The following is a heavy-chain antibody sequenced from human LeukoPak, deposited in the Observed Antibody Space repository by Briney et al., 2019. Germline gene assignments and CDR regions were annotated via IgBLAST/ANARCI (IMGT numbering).Heavy chain of an antibody. CDR2: IYCSGST. CDR3: ARGLRSSGWFSTDFDY. V-gene: IGHV4-30-4*01. D-gene: IGHD6-19*01. Sequence: PSETLSLTCAVYGGSFSGYYWSWIRQPPGKGLEWIGYIYCSGSTYYNPSLKSRVTISVDTSKNQFSLKLSSVTAADTAVYYCARGLRSSGWFSTDFDYWGQGTLVTVSS. CDR1: GGSFSGYY. J-gene: IGHJ4*02.